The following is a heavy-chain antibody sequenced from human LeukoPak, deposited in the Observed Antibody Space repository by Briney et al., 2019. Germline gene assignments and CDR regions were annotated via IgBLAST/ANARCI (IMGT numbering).Heavy chain of an antibody. V-gene: IGHV2-70*11. Sequence: SGPALVKPTQTLTLTCTFSGFSLSTSGMCVSWIRQPPGKALEWLARIDWDDDKYYTTSLKTRLTFSKDTSKNLVVLTLTNVDPMDTATYYCARGLAGGGPGWFDPWGQGTLVTVSS. D-gene: IGHD6-13*01. CDR2: IDWDDDK. J-gene: IGHJ5*02. CDR1: GFSLSTSGMC. CDR3: ARGLAGGGPGWFDP.